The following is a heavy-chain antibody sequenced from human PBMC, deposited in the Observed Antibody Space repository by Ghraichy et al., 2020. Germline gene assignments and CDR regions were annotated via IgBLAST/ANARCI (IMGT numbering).Heavy chain of an antibody. V-gene: IGHV1-2*02. J-gene: IGHJ4*02. Sequence: ASVKVSCKASGYTFTGYYMHWVRQAPGQGLEWMGWINPNSGGTNYAQKFQGRVTMTRDTSISTAYMELSRLRSDDTAVYYCARDLDYYDSSGYYYGPDYWGQGTLVTVSS. D-gene: IGHD3-22*01. CDR3: ARDLDYYDSSGYYYGPDY. CDR1: GYTFTGYY. CDR2: INPNSGGT.